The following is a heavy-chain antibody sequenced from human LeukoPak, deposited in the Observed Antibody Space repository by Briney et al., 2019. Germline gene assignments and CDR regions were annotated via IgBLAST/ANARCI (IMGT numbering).Heavy chain of an antibody. CDR2: INPNSGGT. Sequence: ASVKVSCTASGYTFTGYYMHWVRQAPGQGLEWMGWINPNSGGTNYAQKFQGRVTMTRDTSISTAYMELSRLRSDDTAVYYCARAGYCSGGSCYLVFDYWGQGTLVTVSS. V-gene: IGHV1-2*02. D-gene: IGHD2-15*01. CDR1: GYTFTGYY. CDR3: ARAGYCSGGSCYLVFDY. J-gene: IGHJ4*02.